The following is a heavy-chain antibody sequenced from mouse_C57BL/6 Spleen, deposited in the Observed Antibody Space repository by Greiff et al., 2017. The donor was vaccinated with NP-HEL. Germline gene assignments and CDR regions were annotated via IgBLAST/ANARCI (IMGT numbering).Heavy chain of an antibody. CDR1: GYTFTSYW. D-gene: IGHD2-3*01. CDR3: ARPPDGYYFAD. Sequence: VQLQQPGAELVKPGASVKLSCKASGYTFTSYWMHWVKQRPGQGLEWIGMIHPYGGSTNYNEKFKSKATLTVDKSSSTAYMQLSSLTSEDSAVYYCARPPDGYYFADWGQGTLVTVSA. CDR2: IHPYGGST. J-gene: IGHJ3*01. V-gene: IGHV1-64*01.